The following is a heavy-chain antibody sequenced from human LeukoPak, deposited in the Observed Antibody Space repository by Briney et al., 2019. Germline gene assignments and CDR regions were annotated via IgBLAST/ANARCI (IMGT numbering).Heavy chain of an antibody. CDR3: ARGRYYDSSGYYDRLYFDY. D-gene: IGHD3-22*01. CDR2: IYYSGST. V-gene: IGHV4-31*03. J-gene: IGHJ4*02. CDR1: GGSISSGGYY. Sequence: SETLSLTCTVSGGSISSGGYYWSWIRQHPGKGLEWIGYIYYSGSTYYNPSLKSRVTISVDTSKNQFSLKLSSVTAADTAVYYCARGRYYDSSGYYDRLYFDYWGQGTLVTVSS.